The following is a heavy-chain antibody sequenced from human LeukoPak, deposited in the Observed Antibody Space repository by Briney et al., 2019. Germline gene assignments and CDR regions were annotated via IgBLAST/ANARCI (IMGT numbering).Heavy chain of an antibody. J-gene: IGHJ1*01. CDR1: GGSISSYY. CDR3: ARAYPSGWDRYFQY. CDR2: IYSSGRT. Sequence: PSETLSLTCTVSGGSISSYYWSWIRQPAGKELEWIGRIYSSGRTNYNPSLESRVTMSVPTSKNQFSLRLRSVTAADTAVSYCARAYPSGWDRYFQYWGQGTLVTVSS. D-gene: IGHD6-25*01. V-gene: IGHV4-4*07.